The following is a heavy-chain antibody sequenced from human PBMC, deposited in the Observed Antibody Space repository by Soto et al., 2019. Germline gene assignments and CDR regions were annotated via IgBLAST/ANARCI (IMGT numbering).Heavy chain of an antibody. CDR1: GFTFTTYA. Sequence: PGGSRRRSWAASGFTFTTYAIHWVRQAPGKGLEWAAFISYDGNNKNYADSVKGQFTISRDNSKNTVYLQMNSLTAEDTAVYYCARSYKSGWFYFDYWGQGSLVTVSS. V-gene: IGHV3-30-3*01. CDR2: ISYDGNNK. D-gene: IGHD6-19*01. J-gene: IGHJ4*02. CDR3: ARSYKSGWFYFDY.